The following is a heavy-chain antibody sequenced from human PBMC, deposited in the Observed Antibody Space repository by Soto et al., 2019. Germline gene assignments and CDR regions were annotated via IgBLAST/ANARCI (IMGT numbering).Heavy chain of an antibody. CDR3: ATFVGGDLHQPFDY. D-gene: IGHD4-17*01. V-gene: IGHV1-24*01. Sequence: ASVKVSCKVSGYTLTELSMHWVRQAPGKGLEWMGGFDPEDGETIYAQKFQGRVTMTEDTSTDTAYMELSSLRSEDTAVYYCATFVGGDLHQPFDYWGQGTLVTVSS. CDR1: GYTLTELS. J-gene: IGHJ4*02. CDR2: FDPEDGET.